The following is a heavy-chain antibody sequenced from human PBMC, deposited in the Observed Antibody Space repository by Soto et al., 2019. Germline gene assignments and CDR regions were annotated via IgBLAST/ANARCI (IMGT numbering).Heavy chain of an antibody. V-gene: IGHV3-30*18. CDR3: AKDVAAAGKMVFDY. CDR2: ISYDGSNK. J-gene: IGHJ4*02. Sequence: QVQLVESGGGVVQPGRSLRLSCAASGFTFSSYGMHWVRQAPGKGLEWVAVISYDGSNKYYADSVKGRFTISRDNSKNTLYLQMNSLRAEDTAVYYCAKDVAAAGKMVFDYWGQGTLVTVSS. D-gene: IGHD6-13*01. CDR1: GFTFSSYG.